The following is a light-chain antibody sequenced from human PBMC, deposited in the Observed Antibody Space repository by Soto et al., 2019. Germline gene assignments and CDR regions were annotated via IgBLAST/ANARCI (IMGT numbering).Light chain of an antibody. CDR2: GAS. CDR1: QSVRSN. Sequence: EIVLTQSPATLCMSPGERATLSCRASQSVRSNLAWYQQKPGQAPRLLIHGASNRATAVPARFSASGSGTEFSLTISSLQSEDSAVYFCQQYNDWPKTFGQGTKVDIK. V-gene: IGKV3-15*01. J-gene: IGKJ1*01. CDR3: QQYNDWPKT.